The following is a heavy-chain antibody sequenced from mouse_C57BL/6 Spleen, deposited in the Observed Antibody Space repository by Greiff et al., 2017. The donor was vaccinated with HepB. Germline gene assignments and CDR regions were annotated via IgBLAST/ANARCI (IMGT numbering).Heavy chain of an antibody. CDR2: IYPGDGDT. Sequence: QLQQSGPELVKPGASVKISCKASGYAFSSSWMNWVKQRPGKGLEWIGRIYPGDGDTNYNGKFKGKATLTADKSSSTAYMQLSSLTSEDSAVYFCARWLLLLYAMDYWGQGTSVTVSS. CDR3: ARWLLLLYAMDY. J-gene: IGHJ4*01. V-gene: IGHV1-82*01. D-gene: IGHD2-3*01. CDR1: GYAFSSSW.